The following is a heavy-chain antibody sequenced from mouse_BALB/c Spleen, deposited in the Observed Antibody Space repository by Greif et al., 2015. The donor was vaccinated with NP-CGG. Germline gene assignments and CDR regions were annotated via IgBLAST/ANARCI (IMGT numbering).Heavy chain of an antibody. D-gene: IGHD1-1*01. CDR1: GYSFTGYT. V-gene: IGHV1-18*01. J-gene: IGHJ4*01. Sequence: EVQLQEPGPELVKPGASMKISCKASGYSFTGYTMNWVKQSHGKNLEWIGLINPYNGGTSYNQKFKGKATLTVDKSSSTAYMELLSLTSEDSAVYYCARSITTVPYYAMDYWGQGTSVTVSS. CDR3: ARSITTVPYYAMDY. CDR2: INPYNGGT.